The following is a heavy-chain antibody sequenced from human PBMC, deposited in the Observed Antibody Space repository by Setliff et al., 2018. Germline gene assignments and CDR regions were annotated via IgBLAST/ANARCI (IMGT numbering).Heavy chain of an antibody. J-gene: IGHJ4*02. D-gene: IGHD6-19*01. Sequence: PSETLSLTCTVSGASITSGSYYWGWIRQPPGKGLEWIGTIYYSGNSNYNPSLESRVTISVDTSKNQFSLRLKSVTAADTAVYYCARGDSRSSVWYIVPHFDYWGQGTLVTVSS. CDR1: GASITSGSYY. CDR3: ARGDSRSSVWYIVPHFDY. CDR2: IYYSGNS. V-gene: IGHV4-39*07.